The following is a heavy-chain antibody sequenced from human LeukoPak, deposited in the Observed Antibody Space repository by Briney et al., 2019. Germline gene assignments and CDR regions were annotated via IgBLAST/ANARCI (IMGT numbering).Heavy chain of an antibody. D-gene: IGHD5-18*01. CDR1: GFTFSRYW. Sequence: PGESLRLSCAASGFTFSRYWIHWVRQAPGKGLEWVSRINPDGSTTTYADSVEGRFTISRDNAKNTVYLQMNSLRAEDTAVYYCASPPTHGYHYWYFDLWGRGTLVTVSS. CDR2: INPDGSTT. CDR3: ASPPTHGYHYWYFDL. V-gene: IGHV3-74*01. J-gene: IGHJ2*01.